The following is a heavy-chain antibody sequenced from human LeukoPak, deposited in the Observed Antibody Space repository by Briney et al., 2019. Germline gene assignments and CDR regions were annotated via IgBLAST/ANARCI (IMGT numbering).Heavy chain of an antibody. D-gene: IGHD6-13*01. CDR1: GFTFSSYE. Sequence: PGGSLRLSCAASGFTFSSYEMNWVRQAPGKGLEWVSYISSSGSTIYYADSVKGRFTISRDNAKNSLYLQMNSLGAEDTAVYYCARERGGSWYFFVDWGQGTLVTVSS. CDR2: ISSSGSTI. CDR3: ARERGGSWYFFVD. V-gene: IGHV3-48*03. J-gene: IGHJ4*02.